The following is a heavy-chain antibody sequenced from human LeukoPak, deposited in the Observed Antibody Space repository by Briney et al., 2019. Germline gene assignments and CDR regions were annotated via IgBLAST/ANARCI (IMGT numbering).Heavy chain of an antibody. CDR3: ARRYYDFWSGYYPLWYFDL. CDR2: ISWNSGSI. Sequence: GGSLRLPCAASGFTFDDYAMHWVRQAPGKGLGWVSGISWNSGSIGYADSVKGRFTISRDNAKNSLYLQMNSLRAEDTAVYYCARRYYDFWSGYYPLWYFDLWGRGTLVTVSS. V-gene: IGHV3-9*01. J-gene: IGHJ2*01. CDR1: GFTFDDYA. D-gene: IGHD3-3*01.